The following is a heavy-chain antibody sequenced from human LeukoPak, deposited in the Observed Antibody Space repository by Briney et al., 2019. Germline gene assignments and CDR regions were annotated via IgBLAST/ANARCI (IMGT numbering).Heavy chain of an antibody. V-gene: IGHV3-53*01. Sequence: GGSLRLSCAASGFTVSSNYMNWVRQAPGKGLEWVSVLYSAGNTYYADSVKGRFTISRDNSMNTLYLQMNSLRAEDTAVYFCAKRGIVNRGVLIIGFHKEAYYFDYWGQGILVTVSS. CDR1: GFTVSSNY. D-gene: IGHD3-10*01. CDR2: LYSAGNT. CDR3: AKRGIVNRGVLIIGFHKEAYYFDY. J-gene: IGHJ4*02.